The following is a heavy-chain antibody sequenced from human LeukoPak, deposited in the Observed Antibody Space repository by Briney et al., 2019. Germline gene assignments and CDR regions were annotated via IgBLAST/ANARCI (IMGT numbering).Heavy chain of an antibody. CDR3: AILPIRGFVELLHGMDV. J-gene: IGHJ6*02. CDR1: GYSFTSYW. V-gene: IGHV5-51*01. CDR2: IYPGDSDT. D-gene: IGHD3-10*01. Sequence: GESLKISCKGSGYSFTSYWLGWVRPTPGKGLEWMGIIYPGDSDTRYSPSFQGQVTIPADKSISTAYLQWSSLKASDTAMYYCAILPIRGFVELLHGMDVWGQGTTVTVSS.